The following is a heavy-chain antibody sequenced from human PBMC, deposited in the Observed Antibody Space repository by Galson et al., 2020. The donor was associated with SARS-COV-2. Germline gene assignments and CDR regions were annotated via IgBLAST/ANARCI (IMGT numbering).Heavy chain of an antibody. D-gene: IGHD2-2*01. CDR3: ARGGKYQLLFRYYYYGMDV. J-gene: IGHJ6*02. CDR2: IKQDGSEK. Sequence: GESLKISCAASGFTFSSYWMSWVRQAPGKGLEWVANIKQDGSEKYYVDSVKGRFTISRDNAKNSLYLQMNSLRAEDTAVYYCARGGKYQLLFRYYYYGMDVWGQGTTVTVSS. V-gene: IGHV3-7*01. CDR1: GFTFSSYW.